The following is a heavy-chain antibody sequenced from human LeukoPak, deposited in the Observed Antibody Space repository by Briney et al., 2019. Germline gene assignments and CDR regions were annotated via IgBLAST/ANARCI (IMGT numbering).Heavy chain of an antibody. CDR3: ARDLGYYRADY. V-gene: IGHV3-7*04. J-gene: IGHJ4*02. CDR2: IKGDGSGN. D-gene: IGHD1-26*01. CDR1: GFTFSSYW. Sequence: GGSLRLSCAASGFTFSSYWMSWVRQAPGKGLEWVANIKGDGSGNHYVDSVRGRFTISRDNAKNSLYLQMNSLRAEDTAVYYCARDLGYYRADYWGQGTLVTVSS.